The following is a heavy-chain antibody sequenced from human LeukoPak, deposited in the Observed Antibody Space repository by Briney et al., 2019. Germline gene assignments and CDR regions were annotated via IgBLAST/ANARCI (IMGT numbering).Heavy chain of an antibody. Sequence: SETLSLTCTVSNGSISSYHWSWIRQPPGKGLEWIGFIYYTGSTNYNPSLKSRVTISVDTSKNQFSLKLSSVTAADTAVYYCARHAYYGSGSYYFDYWGQGSLVTVSS. V-gene: IGHV4-59*08. CDR2: IYYTGST. J-gene: IGHJ4*02. CDR1: NGSISSYH. CDR3: ARHAYYGSGSYYFDY. D-gene: IGHD3-10*01.